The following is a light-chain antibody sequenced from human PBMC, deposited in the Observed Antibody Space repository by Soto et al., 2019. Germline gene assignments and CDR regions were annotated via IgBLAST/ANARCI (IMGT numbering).Light chain of an antibody. CDR1: SSNIGAGYD. CDR2: GNS. V-gene: IGLV1-40*01. J-gene: IGLJ1*01. Sequence: QSVLKPPPSVSGATGQRVTISCTRSSSNIGAGYDVHWYQQLPGTAPKLLIYGNSNRPSGVPDRFSGSKSGTSASLAITGLQAEDEADYYCQSYDSSLSGYVFGTGTKVTVL. CDR3: QSYDSSLSGYV.